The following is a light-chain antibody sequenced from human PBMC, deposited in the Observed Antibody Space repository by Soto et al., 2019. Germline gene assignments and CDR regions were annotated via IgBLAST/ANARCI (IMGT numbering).Light chain of an antibody. Sequence: QSVLTQPPSASGTLGQGVTISCSGSTSNIGTNTVNWYQQVPGTAPKVLIYGNHQRPSGVPDRFSGSKSGTSASLVISGLQSEDEADYYCAAWDDSVWVFGGGTKLTGL. V-gene: IGLV1-44*01. CDR3: AAWDDSVWV. CDR1: TSNIGTNT. CDR2: GNH. J-gene: IGLJ3*02.